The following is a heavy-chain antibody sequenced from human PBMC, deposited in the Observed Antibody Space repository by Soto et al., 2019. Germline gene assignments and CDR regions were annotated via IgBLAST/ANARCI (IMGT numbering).Heavy chain of an antibody. CDR1: GYTLTGLS. J-gene: IGHJ6*02. D-gene: IGHD6-13*01. CDR2: FDPEDGET. V-gene: IGHV1-24*01. Sequence: ASVKVSCKVSGYTLTGLSMHWVRQAPGEGLEWMGGFDPEDGETIYAQKFQGRVTMTEDTSTDTAYMELSSLRSEDTAVYYCATKGRWYVGYYYYGMDVWGQGTTVTVSS. CDR3: ATKGRWYVGYYYYGMDV.